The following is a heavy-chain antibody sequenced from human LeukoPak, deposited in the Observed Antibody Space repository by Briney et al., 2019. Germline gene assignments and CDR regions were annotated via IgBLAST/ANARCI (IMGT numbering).Heavy chain of an antibody. CDR1: GYTFTSYA. Sequence: GASVKVSCKASGYTFTSYAMHWVRQAPGQRLEWMGWINAGNGNTKYSQKLQGRVTMTTDTSTSTAYMELRSLRSDDTAVYYCARDVKLGYCSSTSCYWVDFWSGYYHYFDYWGQGTLVTVSS. CDR2: INAGNGNT. D-gene: IGHD2-2*01. CDR3: ARDVKLGYCSSTSCYWVDFWSGYYHYFDY. J-gene: IGHJ4*02. V-gene: IGHV1-3*01.